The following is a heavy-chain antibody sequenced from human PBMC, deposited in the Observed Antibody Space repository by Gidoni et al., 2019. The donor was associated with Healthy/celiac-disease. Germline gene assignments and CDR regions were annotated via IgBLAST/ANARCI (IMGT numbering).Heavy chain of an antibody. D-gene: IGHD3-10*01. CDR1: GLTFSSYA. J-gene: IGHJ5*02. CDR3: MVRGVIIKRSGSWFDP. CDR2: LSYDGSNK. Sequence: QVQLVESGGGVVQPGRSLRLSCAASGLTFSSYAMHWVRQAPGKGLEWVAVLSYDGSNKYYADSVKGRFTISRDNSKNTLYLQMNSLRAEDTAVYYCMVRGVIIKRSGSWFDPWGQGTLVTVSS. V-gene: IGHV3-30-3*01.